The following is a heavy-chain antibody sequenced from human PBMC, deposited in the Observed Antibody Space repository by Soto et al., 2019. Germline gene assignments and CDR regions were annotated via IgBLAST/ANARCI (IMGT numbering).Heavy chain of an antibody. CDR1: GGTFNTYA. CDR2: ISPMFGAA. CDR3: AREVQVHTPAFVY. V-gene: IGHV1-69*19. J-gene: IGHJ4*02. Sequence: QVQLVQSGAEMKQPGSSVKVSCQSSGGTFNTYAMNWVRQASGQGPEWMGDISPMFGAANYAPKFQGRVTITADESTGTSYMQLSSLTSEDTALYFCAREVQVHTPAFVYWGQGTLVTVSS. D-gene: IGHD3-10*01.